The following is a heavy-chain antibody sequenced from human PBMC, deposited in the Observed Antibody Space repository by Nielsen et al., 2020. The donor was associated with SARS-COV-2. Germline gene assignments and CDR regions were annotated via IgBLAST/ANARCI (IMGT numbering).Heavy chain of an antibody. CDR2: ISGSGGST. J-gene: IGHJ4*02. Sequence: GESLKISCAASGFTFRGHAMSWVRQAPGKGLEWVSAISGSGGSTYYADSVKGRFTISRDNSKNTLYLQMNSLRAEDTAVYYCAKTTGGVDYWGQGTLVTVSS. CDR1: GFTFRGHA. V-gene: IGHV3-23*01. D-gene: IGHD1-14*01. CDR3: AKTTGGVDY.